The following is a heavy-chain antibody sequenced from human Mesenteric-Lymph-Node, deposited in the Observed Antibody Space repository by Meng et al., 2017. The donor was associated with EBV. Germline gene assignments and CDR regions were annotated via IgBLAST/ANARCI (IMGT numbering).Heavy chain of an antibody. J-gene: IGHJ4*02. CDR1: GVTFIGYS. Sequence: QEHREEVRAGLLKPSWTLSLTCAVYGVTFIGYSWTWTRQPSGKGPEWIGEINQSGSTNYSPSLKSRVTISVDTSKTQFSLNLRSVTAADTAVYYCARGPPTLTSYVYFDYWGQGILVTVSS. D-gene: IGHD4-17*01. CDR3: ARGPPTLTSYVYFDY. V-gene: IGHV4-34*01. CDR2: INQSGST.